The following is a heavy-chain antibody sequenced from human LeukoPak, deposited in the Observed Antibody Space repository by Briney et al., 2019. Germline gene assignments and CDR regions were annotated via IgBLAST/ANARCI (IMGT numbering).Heavy chain of an antibody. CDR2: ILGSGDST. D-gene: IGHD3-10*01. V-gene: IGHV3-23*01. J-gene: IGHJ3*01. CDR1: GFNFRNNA. CDR3: TKSWDAFDF. Sequence: GGSLRLSCAASGFNFRNNAMAWVRQAPGKGLEWVSGILGSGDSTYYADAVKGRFTISRDNSKNTLYLQMNTLRAEDTAVYYCTKSWDAFDFWGQGTMVTVS.